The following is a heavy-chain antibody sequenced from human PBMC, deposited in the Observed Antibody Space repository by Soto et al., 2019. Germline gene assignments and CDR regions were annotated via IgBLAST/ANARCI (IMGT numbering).Heavy chain of an antibody. CDR3: ARDAIAVAGTVPGYYFDY. J-gene: IGHJ4*02. CDR2: INPSGGST. D-gene: IGHD6-19*01. Sequence: ASVKVSCKASGYTFTTYYMHWVRQAPGQGLEWMGIINPSGGSTGYAQKFQGRVTMTRDTSTSTVYMELSSLRSEDTAVYYCARDAIAVAGTVPGYYFDYWGQGALVTVSS. CDR1: GYTFTTYY. V-gene: IGHV1-46*01.